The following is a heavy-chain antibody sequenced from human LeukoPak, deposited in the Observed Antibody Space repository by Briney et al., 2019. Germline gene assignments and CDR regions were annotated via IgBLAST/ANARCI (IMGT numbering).Heavy chain of an antibody. CDR2: ISISGSKT. CDR1: EFDFSSHA. V-gene: IGHV3-23*01. D-gene: IGHD4-17*01. J-gene: IGHJ4*02. CDR3: ANEIRPNDY. Sequence: GGSLRLSCAASEFDFSSHAITWVRQAPGKGLEWVSAISISGSKTYYADSVKGRFTISRDNSKNTLYLQMNSLRAEDTAVYYCANEIRPNDYWGQGTQVTVSS.